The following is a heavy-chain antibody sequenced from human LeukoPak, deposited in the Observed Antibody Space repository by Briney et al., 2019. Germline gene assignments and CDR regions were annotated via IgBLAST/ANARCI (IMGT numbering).Heavy chain of an antibody. CDR3: ARGTMFPYYFDY. V-gene: IGHV3-30*04. J-gene: IGHJ4*02. CDR1: GFTFGSYA. CDR2: ISYDGSNK. D-gene: IGHD3-10*02. Sequence: GGSLRLSCAASGFTFGSYAIHWVRQAPGQGLEWVTIISYDGSNKYFADSVKGRFTISRDNAKNSLYLQMNSLRAEDTAVYYCARGTMFPYYFDYWGQGTLVTVSS.